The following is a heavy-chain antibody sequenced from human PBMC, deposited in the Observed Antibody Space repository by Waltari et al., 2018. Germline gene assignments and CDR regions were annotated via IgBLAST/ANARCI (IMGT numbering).Heavy chain of an antibody. CDR3: ARDNSSSFLWFKDY. V-gene: IGHV3-7*04. D-gene: IGHD3-10*01. Sequence: EVQLVESGGGLVQPGGSLRLSCAASGFTFSSYWMSWVRQAPGKGLEWVANIKQDGSEKYYVDSVKGRFTISRDNAKNSLYLQMNSLRAEDTAVYYCARDNSSSFLWFKDYWGQGTLVTVSS. J-gene: IGHJ4*02. CDR1: GFTFSSYW. CDR2: IKQDGSEK.